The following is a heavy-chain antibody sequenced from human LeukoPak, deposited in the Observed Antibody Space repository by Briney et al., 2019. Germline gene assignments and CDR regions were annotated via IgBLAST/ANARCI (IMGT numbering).Heavy chain of an antibody. J-gene: IGHJ6*02. V-gene: IGHV3-43*02. CDR1: GFTFDDYA. D-gene: IGHD1-1*01. Sequence: PGGSPRLSSAASGFTFDDYAMHWVRQAPGKGLEWVSLISGDGGSTYYADSVKGRFTISRDNSKNSLYLQMNSLRTEDTALYYCAKDMNVLPYYDMDVWGQGTTVTVSS. CDR3: AKDMNVLPYYDMDV. CDR2: ISGDGGST.